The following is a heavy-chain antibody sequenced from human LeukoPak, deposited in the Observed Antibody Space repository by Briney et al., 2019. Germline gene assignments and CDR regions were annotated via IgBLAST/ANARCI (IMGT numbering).Heavy chain of an antibody. D-gene: IGHD2-2*01. V-gene: IGHV4-39*01. CDR1: GGSLTSGTYY. Sequence: KPSETLSLTCSVSGGSLTSGTYYWGWIRQPPGQGLEWIGNMHYSGSTYYNPSLESRVTISVDTSKNQFSLKLSSVTAADTAVYYCARQSQGYCSSTNCHSWFDPWGQGTLVSVSS. CDR3: ARQSQGYCSSTNCHSWFDP. J-gene: IGHJ5*02. CDR2: MHYSGST.